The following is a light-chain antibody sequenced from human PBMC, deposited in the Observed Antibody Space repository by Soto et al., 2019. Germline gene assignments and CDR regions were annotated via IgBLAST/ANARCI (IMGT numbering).Light chain of an antibody. V-gene: IGKV3-20*01. J-gene: IGKJ1*01. CDR2: ATS. Sequence: EIVLTQSPGTLSLSPGERATLPCRASQRVSSNYLAWYQQKPGQAPRLLIYATSSRATGIPDRFSGSGSGTDFTLAISRLEPEDFAVYYCHQYGYSSWTFGQGTK. CDR1: QRVSSNY. CDR3: HQYGYSSWT.